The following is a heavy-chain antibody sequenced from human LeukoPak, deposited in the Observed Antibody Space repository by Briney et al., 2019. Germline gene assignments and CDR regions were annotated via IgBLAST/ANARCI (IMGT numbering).Heavy chain of an antibody. CDR2: ISSSSYT. D-gene: IGHD4-23*01. CDR3: AREVYGGNSDAFDI. J-gene: IGHJ3*02. CDR1: GFIFSDAW. V-gene: IGHV3-69-1*01. Sequence: GGSLRLSCAASGFIFSDAWMNWVRQAPGKGLEWVSSISSSSYTYYADSVKGRFSISRDNAKNSLFLQTNSLRAEDTAVYYCAREVYGGNSDAFDIWGQGTMVTVSS.